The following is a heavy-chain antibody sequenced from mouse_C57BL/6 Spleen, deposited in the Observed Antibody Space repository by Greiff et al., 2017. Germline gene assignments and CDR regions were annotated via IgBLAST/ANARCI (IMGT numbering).Heavy chain of an antibody. V-gene: IGHV1-82*01. D-gene: IGHD2-3*01. Sequence: VQLQQSGPELVKPGASVKISCKASGYAFSSSWMNWVKQRPGKGLEWIGRIYPGDGDTNYNGKFKGKATLTADKSSSTAYMQLSSLTSEDSAVYFCARENDGFFDYGGQGTTLTVSS. J-gene: IGHJ2*01. CDR2: IYPGDGDT. CDR1: GYAFSSSW. CDR3: ARENDGFFDY.